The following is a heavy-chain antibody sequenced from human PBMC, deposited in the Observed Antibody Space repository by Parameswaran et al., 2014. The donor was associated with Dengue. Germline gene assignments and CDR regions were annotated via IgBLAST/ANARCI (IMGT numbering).Heavy chain of an antibody. J-gene: IGHJ4*02. V-gene: IGHV3-15*01. CDR1: GFTFSNAW. Sequence: GESLKISCAASGFTFSNAWMSWVRQAPGKGLEWVGRIKSKTDGGTTDYAAPVKGRFTISRDDSKNTLYLQMNSLKTEDTAVYYCTRSFDWLLGGGYFDYWGQGTLVTGLL. CDR2: IKSKTDGGTT. CDR3: TRSFDWLLGGGYFDY. D-gene: IGHD3-9*01.